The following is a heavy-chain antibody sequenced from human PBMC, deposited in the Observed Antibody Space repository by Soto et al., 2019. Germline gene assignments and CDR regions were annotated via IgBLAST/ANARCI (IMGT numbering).Heavy chain of an antibody. D-gene: IGHD3-9*01. CDR2: IYYSGST. CDR1: GVSISSSSYY. V-gene: IGHV4-39*01. CDR3: ATVDLTILGMEV. Sequence: SDTLSLTCTVSGVSISSSSYYWGWIRQPPGKGLEWIGSIYYSGSTYYNPSLKSRVTISVDTSKNQFSLKLSSVTAADTAVYYCATVDLTILGMEVWGQGTTVIVSS. J-gene: IGHJ6*02.